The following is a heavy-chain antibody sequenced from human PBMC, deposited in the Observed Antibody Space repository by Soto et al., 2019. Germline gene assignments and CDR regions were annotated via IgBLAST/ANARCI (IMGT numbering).Heavy chain of an antibody. Sequence: GVPLRLSCAASGFTFTNFAMSWVRKAPGRGLEWVSGISASGRDTYYADSVKDRFTVSRDNSKNTLYLQMNSLRAEDTAIYYCAKGKASGWYYFDYWGQGARVTVSS. J-gene: IGHJ4*02. D-gene: IGHD6-19*01. CDR2: ISASGRDT. CDR1: GFTFTNFA. V-gene: IGHV3-23*01. CDR3: AKGKASGWYYFDY.